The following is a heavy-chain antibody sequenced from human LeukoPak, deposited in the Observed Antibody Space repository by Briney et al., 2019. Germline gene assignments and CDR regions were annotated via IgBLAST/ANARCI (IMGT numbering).Heavy chain of an antibody. V-gene: IGHV3-30*18. CDR2: IWYDGSNK. Sequence: LSLTCTVSGGSISSSSAYWGWIRQPPGKGLEWVAVIWYDGSNKYYADSVKGRFTISRDNSKNTLYLQMNSLRAEDTAVYYCAKDLPLGWLLSHWGQGTLVTVSS. D-gene: IGHD3-22*01. J-gene: IGHJ4*02. CDR1: GGSISSSS. CDR3: AKDLPLGWLLSH.